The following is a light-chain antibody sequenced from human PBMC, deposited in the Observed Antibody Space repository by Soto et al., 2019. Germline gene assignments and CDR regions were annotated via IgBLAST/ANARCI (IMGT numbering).Light chain of an antibody. V-gene: IGKV3-11*01. CDR3: QQRSNWPPFT. CDR1: QRVSSY. Sequence: EIVLTQSPATLSLSPGERATLSCRASQRVSSYLAWYQQKPGQAPRLLIYAASYRATGIPARFSGSGSGTDFTLTISSLEPEDFAVYYCQQRSNWPPFTFGPGTKVDIK. CDR2: AAS. J-gene: IGKJ3*01.